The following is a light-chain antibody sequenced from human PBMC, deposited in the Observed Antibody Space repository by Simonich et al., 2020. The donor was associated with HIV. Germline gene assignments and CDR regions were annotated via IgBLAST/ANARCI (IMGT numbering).Light chain of an antibody. V-gene: IGKV4-1*01. J-gene: IGKJ2*01. CDR3: QQYYSTPYT. Sequence: IVMPQSPDSLAVSLDERATINCNSSQSVLYSSNNKNYLAWYQPKPGQPPTLLIYWASTRESGVPDRFSGSGSGTDFTLTISSLQAEDVAVYYCQQYYSTPYTFGQGTKLEIK. CDR1: QSVLYSSNNKNY. CDR2: WAS.